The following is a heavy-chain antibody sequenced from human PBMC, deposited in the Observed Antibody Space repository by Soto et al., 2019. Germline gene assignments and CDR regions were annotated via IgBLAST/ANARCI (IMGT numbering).Heavy chain of an antibody. D-gene: IGHD3-10*01. V-gene: IGHV4-34*01. CDR2: INHSGST. CDR1: GGSFSGYY. J-gene: IGHJ4*02. Sequence: PSETLSLTCAVYGGSFSGYYWSWIRQPPGKGLEWIGEINHSGSTNYNPSLKSRVTISVDTSKNRFSLKLSSVTAADTAVYYCARGLYGSGSYYNAQYAGFDYWGQGTLVTVSS. CDR3: ARGLYGSGSYYNAQYAGFDY.